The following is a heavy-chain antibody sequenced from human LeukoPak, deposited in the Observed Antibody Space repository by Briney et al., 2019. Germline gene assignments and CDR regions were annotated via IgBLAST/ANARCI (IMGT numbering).Heavy chain of an antibody. CDR2: INPNSGGT. CDR1: GYXFTGYY. V-gene: IGHV1-2*02. Sequence: ASVKVSCKASGYXFTGYYIHWVRQAPGQGLEWLGWINPNSGGTNCAQKFQGRVTMTRDTSSSTAYMELSRLRSDDTAVYYCARGTKFSTFDIVVVPFDYWGQGTLVTVSS. CDR3: ARGTKFSTFDIVVVPFDY. D-gene: IGHD2-2*01. J-gene: IGHJ4*02.